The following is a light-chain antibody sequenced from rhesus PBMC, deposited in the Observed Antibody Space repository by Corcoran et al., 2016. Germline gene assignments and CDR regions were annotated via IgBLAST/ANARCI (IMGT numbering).Light chain of an antibody. CDR1: QGMSSW. V-gene: IGKV1-22*01. CDR3: QQYSSRPLT. J-gene: IGKJ4*01. CDR2: KAY. Sequence: DIQMTQSPSSLSASVGDTVTITCRASQGMSSWLAWYQQKPGKAPKLLIYKAYSLQSGVPSRFSGSGSGTDFTLTINSLQSEYFATYYCQQYSSRPLTFGGGAKVELE.